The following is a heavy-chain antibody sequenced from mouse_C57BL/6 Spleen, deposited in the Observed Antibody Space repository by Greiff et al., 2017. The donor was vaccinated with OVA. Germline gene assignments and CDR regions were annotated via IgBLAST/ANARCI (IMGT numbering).Heavy chain of an antibody. V-gene: IGHV1-54*01. Sequence: VQLKQSGAELVRPGTSVKVSCKASGYAFTNYLIEWVKQRPGQGLEWIGVINPGSGGTNYNEKFKGKATLTADKSSSTAYMQLSSLTSEDSAVYFCAREGTWSFDYWGQGTTLTVSS. J-gene: IGHJ2*01. CDR2: INPGSGGT. D-gene: IGHD3-3*01. CDR3: AREGTWSFDY. CDR1: GYAFTNYL.